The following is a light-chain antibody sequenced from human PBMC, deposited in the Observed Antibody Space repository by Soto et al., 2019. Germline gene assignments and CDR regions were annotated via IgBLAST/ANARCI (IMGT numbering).Light chain of an antibody. Sequence: DIQITQSPASLSASIGDRVSITCRASQSISSYLNWYQLKPGKAPKLLIYAASSLQSGVPSRFSGSGSGTDFTLTISSLQPEDFAAYYCQQSYSTLWTFGQGTKVDIK. CDR1: QSISSY. V-gene: IGKV1-39*01. CDR2: AAS. J-gene: IGKJ1*01. CDR3: QQSYSTLWT.